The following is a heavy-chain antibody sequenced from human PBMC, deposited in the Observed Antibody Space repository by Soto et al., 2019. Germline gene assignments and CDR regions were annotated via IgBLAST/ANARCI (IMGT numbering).Heavy chain of an antibody. D-gene: IGHD3-3*01. V-gene: IGHV2-5*02. CDR3: ARADTIFGVVFYFAY. CDR2: IYWDDDK. CDR1: GFSLSTSGVG. J-gene: IGHJ4*02. Sequence: QITLKESGPPLVKPTQTLTLTCTFSGFSLSTSGVGVGWIRQPPGKALEWLALIYWDDDKRYSPSLKSRLTITKDTSKNQVVLTMTNMDPVDTATYYCARADTIFGVVFYFAYWGQGTLVTVSS.